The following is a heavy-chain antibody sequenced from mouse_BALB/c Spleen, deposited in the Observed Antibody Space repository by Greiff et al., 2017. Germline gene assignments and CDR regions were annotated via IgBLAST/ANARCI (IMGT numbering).Heavy chain of an antibody. CDR3: TRVYYGDCDY. V-gene: IGHV5-6-4*01. Sequence: EVQLVESGGGLVKPGGSLKLSCAVSGFTFSSYTMSWVRQTPEKRLEWVATISSGGSYTYYPDSVKGRFTISSDNAKNTLYRQMSSRTSEDTAMYYGTRVYYGDCDYWGQGTTLTVSS. CDR1: GFTFSSYT. J-gene: IGHJ2*01. CDR2: ISSGGSYT. D-gene: IGHD2-13*01.